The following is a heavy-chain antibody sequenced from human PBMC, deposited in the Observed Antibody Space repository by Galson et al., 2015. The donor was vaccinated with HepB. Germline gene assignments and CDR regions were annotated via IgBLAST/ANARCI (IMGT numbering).Heavy chain of an antibody. CDR2: IWYDGSNK. D-gene: IGHD5-12*01. CDR1: GFTFSSYG. V-gene: IGHV3-33*08. CDR3: ARDGWLRLRSNWFDP. Sequence: SLRLSCAASGFTFSSYGMHWVRQAPGKGLEWVAVIWYDGSNKYYADSVKGRFTISRDNSKNTLYLQMNSLRAEDTAVYYCARDGWLRLRSNWFDPWGQGTLVTVSS. J-gene: IGHJ5*02.